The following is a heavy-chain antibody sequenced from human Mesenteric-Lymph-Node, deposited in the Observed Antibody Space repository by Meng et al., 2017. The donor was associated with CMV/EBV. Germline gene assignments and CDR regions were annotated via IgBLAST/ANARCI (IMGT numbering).Heavy chain of an antibody. J-gene: IGHJ4*02. CDR2: ISGSGGST. V-gene: IGHV3-23*01. Sequence: FNTYAMGWVRQAPGMGLELVSAISGSGGSTYYADSVKGRFTITRDNSKNTLYLQMNSLRVEDTALYYCARVPRYDFWSGYYSSGFDYWGQGTLVTVSS. CDR3: ARVPRYDFWSGYYSSGFDY. CDR1: FNTYA. D-gene: IGHD3-3*01.